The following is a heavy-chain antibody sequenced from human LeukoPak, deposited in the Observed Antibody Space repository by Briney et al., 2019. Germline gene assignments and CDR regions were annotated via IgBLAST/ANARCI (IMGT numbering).Heavy chain of an antibody. CDR3: ARDRAYCSSTSCYTNWFDP. Sequence: ASVKVSCKASGYTFTGYYMHWVRQAPGQGLEWMGWINPNSGGTNYAQKFQGRVTMTRDTSISTAYMELSRLRSDDTAVYYCARDRAYCSSTSCYTNWFDPWGQGTLVTVSS. CDR1: GYTFTGYY. V-gene: IGHV1-2*02. J-gene: IGHJ5*02. CDR2: INPNSGGT. D-gene: IGHD2-2*02.